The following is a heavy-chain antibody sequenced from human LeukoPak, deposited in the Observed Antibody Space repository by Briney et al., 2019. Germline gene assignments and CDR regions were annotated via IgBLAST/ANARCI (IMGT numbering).Heavy chain of an antibody. D-gene: IGHD3-3*01. Sequence: SETLSLTCTVSGGSISSSSYYWGWIRQPPGKGLEWIGSIYYSGSTYYNPSLKSRVTISVDTSKNQFSLKLSSVTAADTAVYYCARETTIFGVVITEFDPWGQGTLVTVSS. CDR2: IYYSGST. CDR3: ARETTIFGVVITEFDP. V-gene: IGHV4-39*07. CDR1: GGSISSSSYY. J-gene: IGHJ5*02.